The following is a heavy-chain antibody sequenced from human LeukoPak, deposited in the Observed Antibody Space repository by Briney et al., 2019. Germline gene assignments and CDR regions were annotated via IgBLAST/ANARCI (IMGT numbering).Heavy chain of an antibody. J-gene: IGHJ4*02. Sequence: GGSLRLSCVASGFTFSSYAMSWVRQAPGKGLEWVSAISGSGGSTYYADSVKGRFTISRDNSKNTLYLQMNSLRAEDTAVYYCAKAGGILTGYYALPDYWGQGTLVTVSS. CDR3: AKAGGILTGYYALPDY. V-gene: IGHV3-23*01. CDR2: ISGSGGST. D-gene: IGHD3-9*01. CDR1: GFTFSSYA.